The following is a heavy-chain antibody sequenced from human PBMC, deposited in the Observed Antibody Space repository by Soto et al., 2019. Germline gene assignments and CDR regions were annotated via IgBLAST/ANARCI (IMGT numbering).Heavy chain of an antibody. CDR1: GGTFSSYT. Sequence: SVKVSCKASGGTFSSYTISWVRQAPGQGLEWMGRIIPILGIANYAQKFQGRVTITADKSTSTAYMELSSLRSEDTAVYYCARELVVVVAATRNWFDPWGQGTLVTVSS. V-gene: IGHV1-69*04. CDR3: ARELVVVVAATRNWFDP. D-gene: IGHD2-15*01. CDR2: IIPILGIA. J-gene: IGHJ5*02.